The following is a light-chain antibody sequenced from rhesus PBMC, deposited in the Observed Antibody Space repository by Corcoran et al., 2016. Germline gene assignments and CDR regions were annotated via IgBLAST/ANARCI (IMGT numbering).Light chain of an antibody. CDR3: SSYASSSAFI. V-gene: IGLV2-13*02. CDR2: EVS. Sequence: QAALTQSPSVSGFPGQSVTISCTGTSSDIGGYNRVSWYQQHPGKAPKVMIYEVSKRPSGVSDRFSGSKSGNTASLTISGLQAEDEADYYCSSYASSSAFIFGTGTRLTVL. J-gene: IGLJ1*01. CDR1: SSDIGGYNR.